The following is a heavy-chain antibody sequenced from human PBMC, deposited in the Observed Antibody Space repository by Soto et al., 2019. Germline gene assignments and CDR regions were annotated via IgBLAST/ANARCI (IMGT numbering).Heavy chain of an antibody. CDR2: ISYDGSNK. CDR3: SRRDFLTGSTYFFDS. D-gene: IGHD3-9*01. CDR1: GFTFSSYA. V-gene: IGHV3-30-3*01. Sequence: GGSLRLSCAASGFTFSSYAMHWVRQAPGKGLEWVAVISYDGSNKYYADSVKGRFTISRDNSKNTLYLQMNSLRAEDTAVYYCSRRDFLTGSTYFFDSWGQGTLVTVSS. J-gene: IGHJ4*02.